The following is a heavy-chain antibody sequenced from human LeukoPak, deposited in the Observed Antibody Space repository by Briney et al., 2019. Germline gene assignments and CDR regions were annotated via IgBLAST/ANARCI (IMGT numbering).Heavy chain of an antibody. CDR2: INHSGST. J-gene: IGHJ3*02. D-gene: IGHD6-13*01. CDR1: GGSFSGYY. Sequence: SETLSLTCAVYGGSFSGYYWSWIRQPPGKGLEWIGEINHSGSTNYNPSLKSRVTISVDTSKNQFSLKLSSVTAADTAVYYCASDSSSWYSRFEAFDIWGQGTMVTVSS. V-gene: IGHV4-34*01. CDR3: ASDSSSWYSRFEAFDI.